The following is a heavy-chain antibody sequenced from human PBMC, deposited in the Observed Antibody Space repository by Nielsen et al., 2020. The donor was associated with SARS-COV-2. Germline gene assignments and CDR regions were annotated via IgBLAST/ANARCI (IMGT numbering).Heavy chain of an antibody. D-gene: IGHD1-26*01. V-gene: IGHV4-38-2*02. CDR1: GYSISSGYY. CDR3: ARRQVGNYYYYYMDV. Sequence: GSLRLSCTVSGYSISSGYYWGWIRPPPGKGLEWIGSIYHSGSTYYNPSLKSRVTISVDTSKNQFSLKLSSVTAADTAVYYCARRQVGNYYYYYMDVWGKGTTVTVSS. CDR2: IYHSGST. J-gene: IGHJ6*03.